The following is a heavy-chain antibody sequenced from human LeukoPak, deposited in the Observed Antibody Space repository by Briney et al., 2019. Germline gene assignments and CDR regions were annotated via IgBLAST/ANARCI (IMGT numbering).Heavy chain of an antibody. D-gene: IGHD3-3*01. J-gene: IGHJ4*02. CDR3: AKDNEEVWSGPKGLFDY. Sequence: GGSLRLSCAASRFTFNSYAMIWVPQAPGKGLEWVSAISGSGGSTYYADSVKGRFTISRDNSKNTLYLQMNSLRAEDTAVYYCAKDNEEVWSGPKGLFDYWGQGTLVTVSS. CDR2: ISGSGGST. V-gene: IGHV3-23*01. CDR1: RFTFNSYA.